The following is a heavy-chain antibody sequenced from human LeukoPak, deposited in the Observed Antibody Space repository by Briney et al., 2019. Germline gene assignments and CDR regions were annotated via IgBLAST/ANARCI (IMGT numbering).Heavy chain of an antibody. D-gene: IGHD1-1*01. J-gene: IGHJ3*02. Sequence: PGGSLRLSCAASGFTFSNYGMHWVRQAPGKGLEWVAVMSYDGSNKFYSDSVTGRFTISRDNSKNTLYLQMNSLRVEDTAVYYCAKGNAAFDIWGQGTMVIVSS. V-gene: IGHV3-30*18. CDR3: AKGNAAFDI. CDR2: MSYDGSNK. CDR1: GFTFSNYG.